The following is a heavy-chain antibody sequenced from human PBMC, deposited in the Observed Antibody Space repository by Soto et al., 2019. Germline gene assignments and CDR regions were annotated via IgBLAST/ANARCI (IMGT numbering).Heavy chain of an antibody. J-gene: IGHJ4*02. Sequence: PVRALRVPCAASGFTFSTDAMIWVRQAPGKVLEWVAVLCHHGSDKSSADSVKGRFTISRDNSKTTLYLQMNSLRADDTAVYYCAKASDWGQGTLVTVSS. CDR2: LCHHGSDK. V-gene: IGHV3-33*06. D-gene: IGHD6-6*01. CDR1: GFTFSTDA. CDR3: AKASD.